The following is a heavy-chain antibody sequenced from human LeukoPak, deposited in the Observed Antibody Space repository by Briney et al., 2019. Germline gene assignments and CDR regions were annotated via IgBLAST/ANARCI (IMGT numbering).Heavy chain of an antibody. CDR3: ARVCVGEELDY. J-gene: IGHJ4*02. Sequence: GSSVKVTCKSSGYTFTCYYMHWVRQAPGQGLEGMGWINPNSGGTNYSQKFQGRVTITSYASIHAAYMDLRRQTTKDTACSYFARVCVGEELDYWGEGSLVT. V-gene: IGHV1-2*02. CDR2: INPNSGGT. CDR1: GYTFTCYY. D-gene: IGHD3-16*01.